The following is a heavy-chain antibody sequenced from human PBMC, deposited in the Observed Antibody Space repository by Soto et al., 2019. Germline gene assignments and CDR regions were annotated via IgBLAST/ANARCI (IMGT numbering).Heavy chain of an antibody. CDR3: ARGQIVAPVGYFDP. CDR1: GFTFSSYS. V-gene: IGHV3-48*01. J-gene: IGHJ5*02. D-gene: IGHD5-12*01. CDR2: ISSSSSTI. Sequence: PGRSLRLSCAASGFTFSSYSMNWVRQAPGKGLEWVSYISSSSSTIYYADSVKGRFTISRDNAKNSLYLQMNSLRAEDTTVYYCARGQIVAPVGYFDPWGQGTLVTVSS.